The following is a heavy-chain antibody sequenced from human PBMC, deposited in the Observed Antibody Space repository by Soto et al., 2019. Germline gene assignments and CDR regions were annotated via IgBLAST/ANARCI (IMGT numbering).Heavy chain of an antibody. Sequence: GGSLRLSCAASGFTFSSYAMSWVRQAPGKGLEWVSAITRSGDTTYYADSVKGRFTISRDNSKNTVYLQMNSLSAEDTAVYFCAKEDIVVVVAVTAPIDYWGQGTLVTVSS. V-gene: IGHV3-23*01. CDR1: GFTFSSYA. J-gene: IGHJ4*02. CDR2: ITRSGDTT. D-gene: IGHD2-15*01. CDR3: AKEDIVVVVAVTAPIDY.